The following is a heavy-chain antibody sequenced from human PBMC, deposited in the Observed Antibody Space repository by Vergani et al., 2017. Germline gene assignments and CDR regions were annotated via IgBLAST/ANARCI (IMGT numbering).Heavy chain of an antibody. D-gene: IGHD3-22*01. J-gene: IGHJ3*01. CDR2: INPSGGRA. CDR3: TRDRGYYDVNGYYYPGFNL. CDR1: GYTFSDYY. V-gene: IGHV1-46*01. Sequence: QVQLVQSGAEVKKPGASVTVSCRASGYTFSDYYIHWVRQASGQGLEWMGVINPSGGRATYAQKFQGRVVMTRDTFTSTVYMDLSSLRSEDTAVYYCTRDRGYYDVNGYYYPGFNLWGRGTMVTVSS.